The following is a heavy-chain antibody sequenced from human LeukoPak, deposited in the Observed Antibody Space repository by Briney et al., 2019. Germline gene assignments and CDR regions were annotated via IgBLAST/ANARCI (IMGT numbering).Heavy chain of an antibody. CDR2: ISSSGSTI. V-gene: IGHV3-11*01. D-gene: IGHD3-3*01. Sequence: GGSLRLSCAASGFTFSDYYMSWIRQAPGKGLEWVSYISSSGSTIYYADSVKGRFTISRDNSKNTLYLQMNSLRAEDTAVYYCAKVGTRITIFGVVFVWGQGTLVTVSS. J-gene: IGHJ4*02. CDR3: AKVGTRITIFGVVFV. CDR1: GFTFSDYY.